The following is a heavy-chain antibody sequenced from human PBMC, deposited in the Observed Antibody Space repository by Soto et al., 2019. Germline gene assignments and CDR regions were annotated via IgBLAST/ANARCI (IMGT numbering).Heavy chain of an antibody. J-gene: IGHJ4*02. V-gene: IGHV3-53*01. CDR3: ARALPPGWEIRGGYFDS. Sequence: EVQLVESGGGSIQPGGSLRLSCAASGFSVSNNYMGWVRLAPGKGLEWVSFIYSVGSTYYRDSVKGRFTISRDTSKNIVHLQMNGLRAEDTAVYYCARALPPGWEIRGGYFDSWGQGTLVTVSS. CDR1: GFSVSNNY. CDR2: IYSVGST. D-gene: IGHD3-10*01.